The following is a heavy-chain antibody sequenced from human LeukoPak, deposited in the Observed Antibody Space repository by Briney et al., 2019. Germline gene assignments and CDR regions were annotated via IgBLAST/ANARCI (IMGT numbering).Heavy chain of an antibody. D-gene: IGHD4-17*01. Sequence: GGSLRLSCAASGFTFSSYGMHWVRQAPGKGLEWVAVISYDGSNKYYADSVKGRFTISRDNSKNTLYLQMNSLRAEDTAVYYCARHDYGDYPPHYYGMDVWGQGTTVTVSS. V-gene: IGHV3-30*03. CDR2: ISYDGSNK. J-gene: IGHJ6*02. CDR1: GFTFSSYG. CDR3: ARHDYGDYPPHYYGMDV.